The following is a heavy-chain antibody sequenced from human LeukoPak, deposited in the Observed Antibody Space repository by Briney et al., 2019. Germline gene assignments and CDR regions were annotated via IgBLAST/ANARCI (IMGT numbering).Heavy chain of an antibody. CDR2: IYSGGSI. D-gene: IGHD3-10*01. CDR3: ARLPSGDY. Sequence: GGSLRLSCAASGFTVSSTYMSWVRQAPGKGLEWVSVIYSGGSIYYADSLKDRFIVSRDNSKNTLYLQINSLRAEDTAVYYCARLPSGDYWSQGTLVTVSS. V-gene: IGHV3-66*04. J-gene: IGHJ4*02. CDR1: GFTVSSTY.